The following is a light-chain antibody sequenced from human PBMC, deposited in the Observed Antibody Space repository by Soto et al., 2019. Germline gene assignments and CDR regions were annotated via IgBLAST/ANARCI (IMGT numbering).Light chain of an antibody. V-gene: IGKV3-15*01. CDR2: GAS. J-gene: IGKJ5*01. CDR3: QQYGSSST. Sequence: EIVMTKSPSTLSVSPGERATLSCRASQSVSSNLAWYQQKPGQAPRLLIYGASTRATGIPARFSGSGSGTDFTLTISRLEPEDFAVYYCQQYGSSSTFGQGTRLEIK. CDR1: QSVSSN.